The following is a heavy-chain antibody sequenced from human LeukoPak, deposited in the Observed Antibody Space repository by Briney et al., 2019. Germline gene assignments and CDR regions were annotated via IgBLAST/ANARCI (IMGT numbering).Heavy chain of an antibody. CDR1: GFTFSSYA. CDR3: ARASKLEPFDY. CDR2: IGTAGDT. J-gene: IGHJ4*02. Sequence: PGGSLRLSCAASGFTFSSYAMSWVRQAPEKGLEWVATIGTAGDTYYPGSVKGRFTISRENAKNSLYLQMNSLRAGDTAVYYCARASKLEPFDYWGQGTLVNVSS. V-gene: IGHV3-13*01. D-gene: IGHD1-1*01.